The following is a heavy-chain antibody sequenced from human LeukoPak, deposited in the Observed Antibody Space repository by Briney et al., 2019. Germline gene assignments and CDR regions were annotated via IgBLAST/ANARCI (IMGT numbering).Heavy chain of an antibody. J-gene: IGHJ5*02. D-gene: IGHD1-26*01. CDR1: GFTFSSYG. V-gene: IGHV3-23*01. Sequence: GGSLRLSCAASGFTFSSYGMHWVRQAPGKGLEWVSGITSTGGGTYYADSVKGRFTISRDNSKTTLYLQMNSLRVEDTAIYYCARREWELPQYNWFDPWGQGTLVTVSS. CDR3: ARREWELPQYNWFDP. CDR2: ITSTGGGT.